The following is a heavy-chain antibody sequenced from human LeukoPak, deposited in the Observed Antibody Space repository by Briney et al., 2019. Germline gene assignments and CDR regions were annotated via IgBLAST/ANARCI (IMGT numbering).Heavy chain of an antibody. D-gene: IGHD3-10*02. CDR3: AELGITMIGGV. J-gene: IGHJ6*04. CDR2: INNDGSTT. V-gene: IGHV3-74*03. CDR1: GFTFSSYR. Sequence: GGSLRLSCAASGFTFSSYRMHWVRQAPGKGLVWVSHINNDGSTTKYTDSVKGRFTISRDNAKNTLFLQMNSLKTEDTAVYYCAELGITMIGGVWGKGTTVTISS.